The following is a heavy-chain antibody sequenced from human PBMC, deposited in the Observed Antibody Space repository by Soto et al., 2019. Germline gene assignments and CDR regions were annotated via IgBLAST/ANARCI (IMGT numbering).Heavy chain of an antibody. J-gene: IGHJ6*02. CDR2: INHSGST. CDR3: ARGTTMVRGVISTVPATGMDV. V-gene: IGHV4-34*01. Sequence: SETLSLTCAVYGGSSSGYYWSWIRQPPGKGLEWIGEINHSGSTNYNPSLKSRVTISVDTSKNQFSLKLSSVTAADTAVYYCARGTTMVRGVISTVPATGMDVWGQGTTVTVSS. CDR1: GGSSSGYY. D-gene: IGHD3-10*01.